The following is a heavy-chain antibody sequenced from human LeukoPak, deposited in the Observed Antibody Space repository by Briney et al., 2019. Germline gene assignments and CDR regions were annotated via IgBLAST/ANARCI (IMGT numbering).Heavy chain of an antibody. J-gene: IGHJ6*03. CDR3: ARIQAPYYDFWSGYYENYMDV. CDR1: GGSISSSSYY. V-gene: IGHV4-39*01. D-gene: IGHD3-3*01. CDR2: IYYSGST. Sequence: SETLSLTCTVSGGSISSSSYYWRWIRQPPGKGLEWIGSIYYSGSTYYNPSLKSRVTISVDTSKNQFSLKLSSVTAADTAVYYCARIQAPYYDFWSGYYENYMDVWGKGTTVTVSS.